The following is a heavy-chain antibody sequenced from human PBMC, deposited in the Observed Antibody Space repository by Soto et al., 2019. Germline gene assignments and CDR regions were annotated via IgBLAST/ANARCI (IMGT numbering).Heavy chain of an antibody. V-gene: IGHV3-48*03. J-gene: IGHJ6*02. CDR1: GFTFSSYE. CDR3: ARDLRRRFLEWLDGYGMDV. CDR2: ISLSGSTI. Sequence: GGSLRLSCAASGFTFSSYEMNWVRQAPAKGLEWVSYISLSGSTIYYADSVKGRFTISRDNAKNSLYLQMNSLGAEDTAVYYCARDLRRRFLEWLDGYGMDVWGQGTTVTVSS. D-gene: IGHD3-3*01.